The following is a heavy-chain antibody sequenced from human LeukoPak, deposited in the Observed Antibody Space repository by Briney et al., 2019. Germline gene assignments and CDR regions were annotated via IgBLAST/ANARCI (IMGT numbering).Heavy chain of an antibody. V-gene: IGHV1-69*13. Sequence: ASVKVSCKASGGTFSSYAISWVRQAPGQGLEWMGGIIPIFGTANYAQKFQGRVTITADESTSTAYMELSSLRSEDTAVYYCVRDLGYCSSTSCPYFDPWGQGTLVTVSS. CDR1: GGTFSSYA. D-gene: IGHD2-2*03. J-gene: IGHJ5*02. CDR2: IIPIFGTA. CDR3: VRDLGYCSSTSCPYFDP.